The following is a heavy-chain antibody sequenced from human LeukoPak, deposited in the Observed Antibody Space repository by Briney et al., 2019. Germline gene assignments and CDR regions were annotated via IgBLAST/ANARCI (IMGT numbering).Heavy chain of an antibody. Sequence: SETLSLTCTVSGGSISSYYWSWIRQPPGKGLEWIAYMYYSGSTNYNPSLKSRVTISVDTSKNQFSLKLSSVTAADTAVYYCAAMWTNYVDYWGQGTLVTVSA. J-gene: IGHJ4*02. CDR3: AAMWTNYVDY. CDR2: MYYSGST. CDR1: GGSISSYY. D-gene: IGHD2-2*01. V-gene: IGHV4-59*08.